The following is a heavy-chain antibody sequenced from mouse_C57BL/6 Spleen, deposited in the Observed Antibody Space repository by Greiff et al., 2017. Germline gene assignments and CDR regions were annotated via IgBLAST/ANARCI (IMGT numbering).Heavy chain of an antibody. CDR3: ARSPVLRGFDD. J-gene: IGHJ2*01. V-gene: IGHV1-9*01. Sequence: QVQLQQSGAELMKPGASVKLSCKATGYTFTGYWIEWVKQRPGHGLEWIGEILPGSGSTNYNGKFKGKATFTADTSSNTAYMQLSSLTTEDSAIYYCARSPVLRGFDDWGQGTTLTVSS. D-gene: IGHD1-1*01. CDR1: GYTFTGYW. CDR2: ILPGSGST.